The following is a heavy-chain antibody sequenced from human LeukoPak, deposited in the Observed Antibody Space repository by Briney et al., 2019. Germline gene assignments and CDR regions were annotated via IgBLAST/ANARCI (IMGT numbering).Heavy chain of an antibody. J-gene: IGHJ6*03. D-gene: IGHD4-17*01. V-gene: IGHV3-20*04. CDR2: INWNGGST. CDR1: GFTFDDYG. Sequence: GRSLRLSCAASGFTFDDYGMSWVRQAPGKGLEWVSGINWNGGSTGYADSVKGRFTISRDNAKNSLYLQMNSLRAEDTALYYCARVSVTTLAYYMDVWGKGTTVTVSS. CDR3: ARVSVTTLAYYMDV.